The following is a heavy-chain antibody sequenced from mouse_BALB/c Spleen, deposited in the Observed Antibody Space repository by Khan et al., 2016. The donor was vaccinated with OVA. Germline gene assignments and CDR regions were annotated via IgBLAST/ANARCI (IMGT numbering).Heavy chain of an antibody. J-gene: IGHJ4*01. CDR3: NPFSGSSYDAMDY. V-gene: IGHV14-4*02. CDR2: IDPENGDT. D-gene: IGHD1-1*01. Sequence: VQLKQSGAELVRSGASVKLSCTASGFNIKDYYMHWVKQRPEQGLEWIGWIDPENGDTEYAPKFQGKATMTADTSSNTAYLQLSSLTSEDTAVYYCNPFSGSSYDAMDYWGQGTSVTVSS. CDR1: GFNIKDYY.